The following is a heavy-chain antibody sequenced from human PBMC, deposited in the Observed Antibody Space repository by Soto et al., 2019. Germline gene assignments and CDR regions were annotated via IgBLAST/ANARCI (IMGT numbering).Heavy chain of an antibody. CDR2: ISTDGSIT. V-gene: IGHV3-74*01. D-gene: IGHD1-1*01. CDR3: ITPRAGTIDAFDI. Sequence: AGGSLRRSCEASGFTFSRYWMVCVRQAPGKGLEWVSLISTDGSITRSARSVKGRFPISRDNAKNTLYLQMNSLRGDDTAVYYCITPRAGTIDAFDIWGQGTMVTVSS. J-gene: IGHJ3*02. CDR1: GFTFSRYW.